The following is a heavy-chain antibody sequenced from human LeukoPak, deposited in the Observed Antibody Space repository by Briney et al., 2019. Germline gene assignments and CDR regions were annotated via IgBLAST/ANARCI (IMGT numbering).Heavy chain of an antibody. Sequence: PSETLSLTCTVSGGSISSYYWSWIRQPPGKGLEWIGYIYYSGSTSYNPSLKSRVTISVDTSKNQFSLKLSSVTAADTAVYYCARGRLYYDILTGYHTNWFDPWGQGTLVTVSS. CDR1: GGSISSYY. V-gene: IGHV4-59*01. CDR2: IYYSGST. D-gene: IGHD3-9*01. CDR3: ARGRLYYDILTGYHTNWFDP. J-gene: IGHJ5*02.